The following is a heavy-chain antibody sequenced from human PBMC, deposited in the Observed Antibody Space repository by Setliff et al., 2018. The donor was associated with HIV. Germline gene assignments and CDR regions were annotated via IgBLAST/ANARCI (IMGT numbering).Heavy chain of an antibody. CDR3: ATYADRESNRFDP. CDR1: GATIHYHY. Sequence: SETLSLTCSISGATIHYHYWSWIRQPPGKGLEWIGYVDYSGDTEYNPSLQSRATISRDPSKSQVSLNLNSATAADTAVYYCATYADRESNRFDPWGQGILVT. D-gene: IGHD3-10*01. J-gene: IGHJ5*02. V-gene: IGHV4-59*11. CDR2: VDYSGDT.